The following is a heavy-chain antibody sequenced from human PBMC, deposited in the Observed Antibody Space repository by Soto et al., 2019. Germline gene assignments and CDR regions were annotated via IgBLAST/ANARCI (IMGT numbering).Heavy chain of an antibody. V-gene: IGHV3-30*18. CDR3: AKTIDSSGYYRYFDY. Sequence: GGSLRLSCAASGFTFSSYGMHWVRQAPGKGLEWVAVISYDGSNKYYADSVKGRFTISRDNSKNTLYLQMNSLRAEDTAVYYCAKTIDSSGYYRYFDYWGQGTLVTVSS. CDR2: ISYDGSNK. D-gene: IGHD3-22*01. CDR1: GFTFSSYG. J-gene: IGHJ4*02.